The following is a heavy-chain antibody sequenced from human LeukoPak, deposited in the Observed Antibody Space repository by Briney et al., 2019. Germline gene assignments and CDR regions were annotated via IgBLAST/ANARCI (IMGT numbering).Heavy chain of an antibody. D-gene: IGHD6-13*01. J-gene: IGHJ4*02. V-gene: IGHV3-21*01. CDR2: ISSSSSYI. CDR3: ARDMGYSSSWDPFDY. CDR1: GFTFSSYA. Sequence: GGSLRLSCAASGFTFSSYAMSWVRQAPGKGLEWVSSISSSSSYIYYADSVKGRFTVSRDNAKNSLYLRMNSLRAEDTAVYYCARDMGYSSSWDPFDYWGQGTLVTVSS.